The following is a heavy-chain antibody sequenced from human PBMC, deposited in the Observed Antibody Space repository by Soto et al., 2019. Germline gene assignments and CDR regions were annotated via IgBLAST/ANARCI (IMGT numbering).Heavy chain of an antibody. Sequence: GGSLRLSCAASGFTFSSYSMNWVRQAPGKGLEWVSYISSSSSTIYYADSVKGRFTISRDNAKNSLYLQMNSLRAEDTAVYYCARVSGYCSSTSCSNYMDVWGKGTTVTVSS. CDR1: GFTFSSYS. CDR3: ARVSGYCSSTSCSNYMDV. J-gene: IGHJ6*03. D-gene: IGHD2-2*01. V-gene: IGHV3-48*01. CDR2: ISSSSSTI.